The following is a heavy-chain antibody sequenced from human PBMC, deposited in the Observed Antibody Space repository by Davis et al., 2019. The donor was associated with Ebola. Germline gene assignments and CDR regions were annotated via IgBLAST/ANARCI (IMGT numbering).Heavy chain of an antibody. Sequence: PGGSLRLSCTVSGGSISSYYWSWIRQPPGKGLEWIGYIYYSGSTNYNPSLKSRVTISVDTSKNQFSLKLSSVTAADTAVYYCARGVSYGYYYYGMDVWGQGTTVTVSS. D-gene: IGHD5-18*01. CDR3: ARGVSYGYYYYGMDV. CDR2: IYYSGST. V-gene: IGHV4-59*01. CDR1: GGSISSYY. J-gene: IGHJ6*02.